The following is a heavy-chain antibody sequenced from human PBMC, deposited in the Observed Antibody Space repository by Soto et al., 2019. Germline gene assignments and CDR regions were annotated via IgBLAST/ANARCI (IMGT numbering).Heavy chain of an antibody. Sequence: QLQLMQSGAEVKKPGASVTVSCQASGYTFDRYGISWVRQAPGQGLEWLGWISGDTGKPSEAHKRGGRPAMTMDASTSKPYMQWRSLTSDDTAVYYCARDTGGGGAYGLDVWGQGAKVIVSS. CDR1: GYTFDRYG. V-gene: IGHV1-18*01. CDR2: ISGDTGKP. D-gene: IGHD2-15*01. CDR3: ARDTGGGGAYGLDV. J-gene: IGHJ6*02.